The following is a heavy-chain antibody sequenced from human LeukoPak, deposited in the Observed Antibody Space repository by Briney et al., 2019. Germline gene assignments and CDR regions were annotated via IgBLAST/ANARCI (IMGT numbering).Heavy chain of an antibody. V-gene: IGHV3-7*01. D-gene: IGHD3-22*01. J-gene: IGHJ4*02. CDR1: GFTFTNYW. CDR2: IMKDGGEK. CDR3: ARGTHFFYDNTGYSRDF. Sequence: GGSLRLSCGTSGFTFTNYWMSWVRQTPGRGLEWVASIMKDGGEKYYADFVRGRFSISRDNAKNSVYLQMNSLRVEDTAVYYCARGTHFFYDNTGYSRDFWGQGSLVTVSS.